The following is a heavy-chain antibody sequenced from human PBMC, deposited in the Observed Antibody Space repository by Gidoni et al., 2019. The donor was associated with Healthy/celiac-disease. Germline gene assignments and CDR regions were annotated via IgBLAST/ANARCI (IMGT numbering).Heavy chain of an antibody. CDR3: AKGGTLFEQSHYYYGMDV. V-gene: IGHV3-9*01. Sequence: EVQLVVSGGGLVQPGKSLRLSWSASAFPFVDSAMHWVRQAPGKCLDWVSGISWNSGSIGYADSVKGRFTISRDNAKNSLYLQMNSLRAEDTALYYCAKGGTLFEQSHYYYGMDVWGQGTTVTVSS. J-gene: IGHJ6*02. CDR2: ISWNSGSI. CDR1: AFPFVDSA. D-gene: IGHD1-1*01.